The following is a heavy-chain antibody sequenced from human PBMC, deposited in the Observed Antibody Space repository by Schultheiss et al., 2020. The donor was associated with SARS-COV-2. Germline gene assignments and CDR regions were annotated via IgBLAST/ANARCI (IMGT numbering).Heavy chain of an antibody. CDR1: GGSISSYY. CDR2: IYYSGST. Sequence: SETLSLTCTVSGGSISSYYWSWIRQPPGKGLEWIGYIYYSGSTNYNPSLKSRVTISVDTSKNQFSLKLSSVTAADTAVYYCARSARRPFDYWGQGTLVTVPS. V-gene: IGHV4-59*01. J-gene: IGHJ4*02. D-gene: IGHD6-6*01. CDR3: ARSARRPFDY.